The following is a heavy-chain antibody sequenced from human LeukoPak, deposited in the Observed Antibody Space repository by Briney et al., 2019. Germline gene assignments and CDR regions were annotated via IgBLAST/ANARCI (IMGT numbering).Heavy chain of an antibody. J-gene: IGHJ4*02. CDR2: AYGDGNSK. CDR3: ARDPIDGYYFFDY. CDR1: GFSFSSYG. V-gene: IGHV3-33*01. D-gene: IGHD5-24*01. Sequence: TGGSLRLSCAASGFSFSSYGMHWVRQAPGTGLEWVAVAYGDGNSKYYVDSVKGRFTISRDNSKNTVYLQMSSLRADDTAVYYCARDPIDGYYFFDYWGQGILVTVST.